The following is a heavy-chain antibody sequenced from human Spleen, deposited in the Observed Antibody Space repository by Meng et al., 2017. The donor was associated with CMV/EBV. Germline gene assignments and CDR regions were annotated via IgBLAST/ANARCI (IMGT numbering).Heavy chain of an antibody. CDR1: GGSFRCYY. CDR2: INHSGST. D-gene: IGHD3-22*01. J-gene: IGHJ4*02. Sequence: RQRGVAGLLTPSEPLSLTCAVYGGSFRCYYWSWIRQPPGKGLELIGEINHSGSTNYNPSLKSRVTISVDTSKNQFSLKLSSVTAADTAVYYCARREDYYDSSGYYLRWGQGTLVTVSS. CDR3: ARREDYYDSSGYYLR. V-gene: IGHV4-34*01.